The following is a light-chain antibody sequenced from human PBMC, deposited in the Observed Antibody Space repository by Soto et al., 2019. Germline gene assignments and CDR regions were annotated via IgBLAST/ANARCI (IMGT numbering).Light chain of an antibody. CDR1: QSIGSW. CDR3: QQYDSYPWT. CDR2: KAS. Sequence: DIQMTQSPSTLSGSIGDRVTITCRASQSIGSWLAWYQQKPGKAPKLLIYKASKLEGGGPSRFSGSGSGTEFTLTISSLQPDDFATYHCQQYDSYPWTFGQGTKVDVK. J-gene: IGKJ1*01. V-gene: IGKV1-5*03.